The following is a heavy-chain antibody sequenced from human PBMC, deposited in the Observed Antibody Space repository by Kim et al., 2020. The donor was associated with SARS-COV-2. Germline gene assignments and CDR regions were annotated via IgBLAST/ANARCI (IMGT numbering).Heavy chain of an antibody. CDR1: GGSISSGGYY. D-gene: IGHD6-13*01. V-gene: IGHV4-31*03. Sequence: SETLSLTCTVSGGSISSGGYYWSWIRQHPGKGLEWIGYIYYSGSTYYNPSLKSRVTISVDTSKNQFSLKLSSVTAADTAVYYCARGRGAAADPENWFDPWGQGTLVTVSS. CDR2: IYYSGST. J-gene: IGHJ5*02. CDR3: ARGRGAAADPENWFDP.